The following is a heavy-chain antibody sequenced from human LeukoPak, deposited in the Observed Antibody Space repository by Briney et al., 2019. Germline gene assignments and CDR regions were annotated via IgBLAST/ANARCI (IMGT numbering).Heavy chain of an antibody. CDR2: IYYSGST. CDR1: GGSISSHY. J-gene: IGHJ5*02. Sequence: SETLSLTCTVSGGSISSHYWSWIRQPPGKGLEWIGYIYYSGSTNYNPSLKSRVTISVDTSKNQFSLKLSSVTAADTAVYYCASSSGYYGVWFDPWGQGTLVTVSS. V-gene: IGHV4-59*11. D-gene: IGHD3-3*01. CDR3: ASSSGYYGVWFDP.